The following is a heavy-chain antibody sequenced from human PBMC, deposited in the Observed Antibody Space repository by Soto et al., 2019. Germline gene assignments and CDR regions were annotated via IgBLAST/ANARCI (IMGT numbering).Heavy chain of an antibody. J-gene: IGHJ6*02. D-gene: IGHD3-3*01. Sequence: GGSLRLSCAASGGTFSNYPMNWVRQAPGKGLEWISYTSADSGTIYYADSVKGRFSISRDNAKNSLYLQMNSLRAEDTAVYYCARASRGITILVGVGSGGMDVWGQGTTVTVSS. V-gene: IGHV3-48*04. CDR1: GGTFSNYP. CDR2: TSADSGTI. CDR3: ARASRGITILVGVGSGGMDV.